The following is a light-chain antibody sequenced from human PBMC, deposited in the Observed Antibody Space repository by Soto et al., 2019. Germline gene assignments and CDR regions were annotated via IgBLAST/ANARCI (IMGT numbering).Light chain of an antibody. CDR2: LGS. CDR1: QSLLHSDGYNY. CDR3: MQGQQNPIT. J-gene: IGKJ5*01. Sequence: DIVMTQSPLSLPVTPGEPASISCRYSQSLLHSDGYNYLDWYLQKPGQSPHLLIYLGSNRASGVPDRFSGSGSGTDFTLKISRVDAEDVGVYYCMQGQQNPITFGQGTRLEIK. V-gene: IGKV2-28*01.